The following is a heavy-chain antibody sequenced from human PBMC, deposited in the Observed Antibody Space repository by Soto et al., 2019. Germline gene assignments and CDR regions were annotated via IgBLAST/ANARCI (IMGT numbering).Heavy chain of an antibody. D-gene: IGHD6-19*01. V-gene: IGHV3-30-3*01. CDR1: GFTFSSYA. J-gene: IGHJ4*02. CDR3: ARFFGSGFDY. CDR2: ISYDGSDK. Sequence: GGSLRLSCAASGFTFSSYAMHWVRQAPGKGLEWVAVISYDGSDKYYADSVKGRFTISRDNSKNTLYLQMNSLRAEDTAVYYCARFFGSGFDYWGQGTLVTVSS.